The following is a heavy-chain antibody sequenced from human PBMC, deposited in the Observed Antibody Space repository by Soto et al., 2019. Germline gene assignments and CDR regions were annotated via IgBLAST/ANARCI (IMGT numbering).Heavy chain of an antibody. CDR2: IYHSGST. CDR3: ARDLGPTPYYFDY. V-gene: IGHV4-4*02. D-gene: IGHD2-15*01. CDR1: RGYVNTFHW. Sequence: PSETLSLTCTVSRGYVNTFHWSWVRQPPGKGLEWIGEIYHSGSTNYNPSLKSRVTISVDKSKNQFSLKLSSVTAADTAVYYCARDLGPTPYYFDYWGQGTLVTVSS. J-gene: IGHJ4*02.